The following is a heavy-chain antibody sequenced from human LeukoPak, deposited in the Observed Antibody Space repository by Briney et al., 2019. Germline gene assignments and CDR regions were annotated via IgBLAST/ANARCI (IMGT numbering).Heavy chain of an antibody. Sequence: GGSQTLSCEASGFTFSSYAMSWVRQAPGKGLEWVSGISTNGGRTRYADSGKGRPTIYRDNRRNMVSMEMNSLRGEDTGVYYCSVMHRYYDGSGYWVQWGQGTLVTVSS. J-gene: IGHJ4*02. CDR2: ISTNGGRT. CDR3: SVMHRYYDGSGYWVQ. CDR1: GFTFSSYA. D-gene: IGHD3-22*01. V-gene: IGHV3-23*01.